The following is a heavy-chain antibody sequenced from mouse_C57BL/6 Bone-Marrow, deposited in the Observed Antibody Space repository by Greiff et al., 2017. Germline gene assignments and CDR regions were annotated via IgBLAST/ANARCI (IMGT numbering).Heavy chain of an antibody. V-gene: IGHV1-47*01. J-gene: IGHJ2*01. Sequence: VPLQPSGAELVKPGASVQMSCKASGYTFTTYPIEWMKQNHGKSLEWIGNFHPYNDDTKYNEKFKGKATLTVEKSSNTVYLELSRLTSDDSAVYYCARSSTFFYYLDDWGQGTTRTVAS. CDR3: ARSSTFFYYLDD. D-gene: IGHD5-1*01. CDR1: GYTFTTYP. CDR2: FHPYNDDT.